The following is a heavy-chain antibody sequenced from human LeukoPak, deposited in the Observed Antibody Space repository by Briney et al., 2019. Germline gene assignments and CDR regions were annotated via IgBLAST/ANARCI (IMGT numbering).Heavy chain of an antibody. D-gene: IGHD1-7*01. CDR2: INPNSGGT. V-gene: IGHV1-2*02. CDR3: ARAGSAELNWFDP. J-gene: IGHJ5*02. CDR1: GYTFTSYG. Sequence: ASVKVSCKASGYTFTSYGISWVRQAPGQGLEWMGWINPNSGGTNYAQKFQGRVTMTRDTSISTAYMELSRLRSDDTAVYYCARAGSAELNWFDPWGQGTLVTVSS.